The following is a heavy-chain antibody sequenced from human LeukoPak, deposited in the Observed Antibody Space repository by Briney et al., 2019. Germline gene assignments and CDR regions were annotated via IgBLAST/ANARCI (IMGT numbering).Heavy chain of an antibody. D-gene: IGHD6-25*01. CDR1: GATFTSYA. CDR3: ARKLRLGGNWFDP. Sequence: ASVKVSCKTSGATFTSYAITWVRQAPGQGLEWMGKIIPISGITNYAQKFQGRVTFTADESTSTAYMELSSLRSEDTALYYCARKLRLGGNWFDPWGQGTLVTVSS. CDR2: IIPISGIT. J-gene: IGHJ5*02. V-gene: IGHV1-69*15.